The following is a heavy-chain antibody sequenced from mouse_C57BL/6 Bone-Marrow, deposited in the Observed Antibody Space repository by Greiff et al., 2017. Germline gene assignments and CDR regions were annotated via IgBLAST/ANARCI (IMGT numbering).Heavy chain of an antibody. CDR1: GYTFTTYP. Sequence: QVQLQQPGAELVKPGASVKMSCKASGYTFTTYPIEWMKQNHGKSLEWIGNFHPYNDDTKYNEKFKGKATLTVETSSSTVYLELSRLTSDDSAGYNSARGGNGGGDYFDYWGQGTTLTVSS. CDR3: ARGGNGGGDYFDY. D-gene: IGHD1-1*02. CDR2: FHPYNDDT. J-gene: IGHJ2*01. V-gene: IGHV1-47*01.